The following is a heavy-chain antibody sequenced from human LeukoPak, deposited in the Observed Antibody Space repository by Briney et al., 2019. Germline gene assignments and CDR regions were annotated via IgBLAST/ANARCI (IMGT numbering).Heavy chain of an antibody. V-gene: IGHV3-30-3*01. CDR2: ISHDGSNK. CDR3: ARAPYCTNGVCSLDY. Sequence: GRTLRLSCAASGVTFSGYAMHWVRQAPGKGLEWVAVISHDGSNKYYADPVKRRFTISRDNTKNTLYLQMNSLRAEDTAVYYCARAPYCTNGVCSLDYWGQGTLVTVSS. CDR1: GVTFSGYA. J-gene: IGHJ4*02. D-gene: IGHD2-8*01.